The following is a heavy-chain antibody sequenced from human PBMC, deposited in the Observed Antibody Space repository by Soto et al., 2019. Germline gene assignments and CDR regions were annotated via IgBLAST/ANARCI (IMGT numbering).Heavy chain of an antibody. CDR2: ISSSSSYM. V-gene: IGHV3-21*02. CDR3: ARDFPRLLPHRTSGYFHH. J-gene: IGHJ1*01. Sequence: EVQLVESGGGLVKPGGTLRLSCAASGFTFSAYGMNWVRQAPGKGLEWVAYISSSSSYMYYADSVKGRFTVSRDNAQKSLYLEMNSLRADDTAVYYCARDFPRLLPHRTSGYFHHWGQGTLVTVSS. CDR1: GFTFSAYG.